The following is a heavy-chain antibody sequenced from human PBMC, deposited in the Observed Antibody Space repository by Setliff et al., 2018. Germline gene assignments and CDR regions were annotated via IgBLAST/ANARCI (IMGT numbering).Heavy chain of an antibody. V-gene: IGHV3-21*01. Sequence: PSETLSLSCAASGFTFSSYTMNWVRQAPGQGLEWVSSLSSANNYILYADSVKGRFTISRDNAKSSLYLQMNSLRAEDTAVYYCARDQGSYGYRAFDSWGQGALVTVS. CDR1: GFTFSSYT. CDR2: LSSANNYI. D-gene: IGHD3-16*01. CDR3: ARDQGSYGYRAFDS. J-gene: IGHJ4*02.